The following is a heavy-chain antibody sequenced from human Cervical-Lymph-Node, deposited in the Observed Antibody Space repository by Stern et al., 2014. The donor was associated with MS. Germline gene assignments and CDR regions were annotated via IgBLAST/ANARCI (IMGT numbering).Heavy chain of an antibody. Sequence: QVQLGQSGAEVKKPGASVKVSCKASGSTFTHYGVSWVRQAPGQGLEWMGWISSYNGHTKYAPRFQSRVTMTTDTSTNTAYMEMRGLRSDDTAVYYCAKNTSGFDSWGQGTLVTVSS. J-gene: IGHJ5*01. CDR1: GSTFTHYG. CDR2: ISSYNGHT. D-gene: IGHD6-19*01. V-gene: IGHV1-18*01. CDR3: AKNTSGFDS.